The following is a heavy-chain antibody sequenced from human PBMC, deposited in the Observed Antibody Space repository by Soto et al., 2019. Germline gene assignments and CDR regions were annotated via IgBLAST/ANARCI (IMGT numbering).Heavy chain of an antibody. J-gene: IGHJ5*01. CDR3: AAEGGILGNHNHKDLLDS. Sequence: SVKVSCKASGFTFTSSAMQWVRQARGQRLEWIGWIVVGSGNTNYAQKFQERVTITRDMSTSTAYMELSSLRSEDTAVYYCAAEGGILGNHNHKDLLDSCRQGTLDTVSS. CDR2: IVVGSGNT. D-gene: IGHD3-16*02. CDR1: GFTFTSSA. V-gene: IGHV1-58*02.